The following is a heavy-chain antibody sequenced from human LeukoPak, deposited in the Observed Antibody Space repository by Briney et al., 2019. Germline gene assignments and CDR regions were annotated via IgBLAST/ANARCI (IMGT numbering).Heavy chain of an antibody. CDR1: VYTLTELS. Sequence: ASVKVSCKVSVYTLTELSMHWVRQAPGKGLEWMGGFDPEDGETIYAQKFQGRVTMTEDTSTDTAYMELSSLRSEDTAVYYCATDHYGSGSYYYYYGMDVWGQGTTVTVSS. V-gene: IGHV1-24*01. J-gene: IGHJ6*02. CDR3: ATDHYGSGSYYYYYGMDV. CDR2: FDPEDGET. D-gene: IGHD3-10*01.